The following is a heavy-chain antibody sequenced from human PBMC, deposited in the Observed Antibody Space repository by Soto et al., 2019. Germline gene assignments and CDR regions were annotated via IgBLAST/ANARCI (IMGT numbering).Heavy chain of an antibody. CDR1: GFTFSNDA. Sequence: HPGGSLRLSCAASGFTFSNDAMHWVRQAPGKGLEWVAVITYDGFTQNYADSVRGRFTVSRDNSKSTLSLQMNSLRPDDTAVYHCGRGPFSSSYIDYWGQGTLVTVSS. D-gene: IGHD6-6*01. V-gene: IGHV3-30*03. CDR3: GRGPFSSSYIDY. J-gene: IGHJ4*02. CDR2: ITYDGFTQ.